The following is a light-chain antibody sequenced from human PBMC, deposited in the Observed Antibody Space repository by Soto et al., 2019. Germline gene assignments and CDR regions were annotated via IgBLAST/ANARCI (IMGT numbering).Light chain of an antibody. Sequence: QSVLTQPPSVSGAPGQRVTISCTGSSSNIGAGYGVHWYQQLPGTAPKLLIYGNSARPSGVPDRFSGSKSGTSASLAITGLQAEDEADYYCQSYDSSLSGSVFGGGTKVTVL. J-gene: IGLJ3*02. CDR3: QSYDSSLSGSV. V-gene: IGLV1-40*01. CDR2: GNS. CDR1: SSNIGAGYG.